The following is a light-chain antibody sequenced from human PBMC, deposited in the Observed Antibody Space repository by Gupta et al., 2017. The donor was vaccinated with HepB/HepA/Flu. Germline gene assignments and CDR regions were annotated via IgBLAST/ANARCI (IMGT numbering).Light chain of an antibody. CDR2: DAS. V-gene: IGKV1-33*01. J-gene: IGKJ4*02. CDR1: QDISNY. CDR3: QQYDNLLT. Sequence: DIQRTPSPSSLSAAVGDRVTITCQASQDISNYLNWYQQKPGKAPKLLIYDASNLETGVPSRFSGSGSGTDVTFTISSLQPEDIATYDCQQYDNLLTFGGGTKVEIK.